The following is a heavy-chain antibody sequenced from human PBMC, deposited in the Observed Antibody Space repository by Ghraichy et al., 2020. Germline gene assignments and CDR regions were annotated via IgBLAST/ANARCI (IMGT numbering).Heavy chain of an antibody. CDR3: ARELGGLRFFL. D-gene: IGHD3-3*01. CDR1: GSSVTTGGYY. J-gene: IGHJ4*02. V-gene: IGHV4-61*08. CDR2: IYYSGST. Sequence: SETLSLTCTVSGSSVTTGGYYWSWIRQPPGKGLEWIGHIYYSGSTNYNPSLKSRVTISIDTSKNQFSLKLSSVTAADTAVYYCARELGGLRFFLWGQGTLFTVSS.